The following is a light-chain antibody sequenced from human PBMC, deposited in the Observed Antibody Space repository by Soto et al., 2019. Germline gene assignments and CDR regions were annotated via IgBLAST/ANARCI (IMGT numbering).Light chain of an antibody. CDR1: QSVSSSY. CDR3: QQYDTSHTWT. CDR2: DAS. J-gene: IGKJ1*01. Sequence: VLTQSPGTLSLSPWERATLSCRASQSVSSSYLAWYQQKPGQAPGLLIYDASNRATGIPARFSGSGSGTDFTLTISKLEPGDFAVYYCQQYDTSHTWTFGQGTKVDIK. V-gene: IGKV3-20*01.